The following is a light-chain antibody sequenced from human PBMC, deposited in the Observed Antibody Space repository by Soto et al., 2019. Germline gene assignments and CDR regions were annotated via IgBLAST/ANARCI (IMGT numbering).Light chain of an antibody. Sequence: SLEERDSLAWRDSQSISSKLAWYQHKPGKAPRLLIYGASSRATGIPDRFGGSGSGTDFTLTISSLEPEDFAVYHCKQYASSRQTFGQGTKV. V-gene: IGKV3-20*01. J-gene: IGKJ1*01. CDR1: QSISSK. CDR3: KQYASSRQT. CDR2: GAS.